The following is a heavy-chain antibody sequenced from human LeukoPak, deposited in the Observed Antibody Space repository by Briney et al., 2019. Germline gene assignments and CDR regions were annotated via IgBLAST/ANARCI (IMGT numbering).Heavy chain of an antibody. D-gene: IGHD2-2*02. CDR3: ARYCTSTSCYTGGDY. V-gene: IGHV4-38-2*01. CDR1: GYSISSGYY. J-gene: IGHJ4*02. CDR2: IYHGGST. Sequence: PSETLSLTCAVSGYSISSGYYWGWIRPPPGKGLEWIGSIYHGGSTSYNPSLKSRVTISLDTSKNQFSLKLSSVTAADTAIYYCARYCTSTSCYTGGDYWGQGTLVTVSS.